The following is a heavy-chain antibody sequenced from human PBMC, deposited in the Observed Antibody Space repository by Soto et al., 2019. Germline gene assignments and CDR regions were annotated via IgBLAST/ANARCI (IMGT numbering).Heavy chain of an antibody. D-gene: IGHD3-10*01. J-gene: IGHJ4*02. CDR2: FDPEDGET. Sequence: GASVKVSCKVSGYTLTELSMHWVRQAPGKGLEWMGGFDPEDGETIYAQKFQGRVTMTEDTSTDTAYMELSSLRSEDTAVYYCAVRSPYYYGSLIDYWGQGTLVTVSS. V-gene: IGHV1-24*01. CDR3: AVRSPYYYGSLIDY. CDR1: GYTLTELS.